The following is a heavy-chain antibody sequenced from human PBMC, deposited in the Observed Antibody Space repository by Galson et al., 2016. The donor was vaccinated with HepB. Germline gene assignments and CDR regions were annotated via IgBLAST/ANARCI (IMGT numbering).Heavy chain of an antibody. CDR1: GFTLSKYH. V-gene: IGHV3-30-3*01. CDR3: TREANDAFDI. J-gene: IGHJ3*02. Sequence: SLRLSCAASGFTLSKYHMHWVRQAPGKGLEWVALSFHDEDSTYYPDSVKGRFTISRDNTKGTVYLHMNSLRDEDTAVYYCTREANDAFDIWGQGTMVTVSS. CDR2: SFHDEDST.